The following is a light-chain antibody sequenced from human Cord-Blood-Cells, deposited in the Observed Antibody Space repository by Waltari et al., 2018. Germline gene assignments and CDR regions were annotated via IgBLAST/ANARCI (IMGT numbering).Light chain of an antibody. V-gene: IGLV2-14*01. J-gene: IGLJ3*02. CDR3: SSYTSSSTGV. CDR1: SSYVGGYNY. CDR2: DVS. Sequence: QSALTQPASVSGSPGQSITIPCTGTSSYVGGYNYVSWYQQHPGNAPKLMIYDVSNRPSGVSNRFSGSKSGNTAPLTISGLQAEDEADYYCSSYTSSSTGVFGGGTKLTVL.